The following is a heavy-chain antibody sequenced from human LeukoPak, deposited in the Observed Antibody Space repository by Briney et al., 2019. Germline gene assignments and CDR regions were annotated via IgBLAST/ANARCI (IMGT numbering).Heavy chain of an antibody. D-gene: IGHD3-10*01. CDR1: GGSISNSNYY. CDR3: ARERHYYGSETLKFGRFYYYMDI. CDR2: MYYSGST. Sequence: SETLSLTCTVSGGSISNSNYYWGWIRQPPGKGLEGIGSMYYSGSTYYNPSLKSRATISVDTSKNQFSLKLSSVTDADTAVYYCARERHYYGSETLKFGRFYYYMDIWGKGTTVTISS. V-gene: IGHV4-39*07. J-gene: IGHJ6*03.